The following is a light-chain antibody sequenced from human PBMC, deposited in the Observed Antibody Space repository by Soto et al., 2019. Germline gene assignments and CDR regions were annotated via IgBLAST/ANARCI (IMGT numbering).Light chain of an antibody. V-gene: IGKV1-12*01. Sequence: DIQMTQSPSSVSASVADRVTITCRESQDIGSWLAWYQQKPGKAPKLLIYAASSLQSGVPSRFSGSGSGTDFTLTISSLQPEDFATYYCQQANTFPLFGPGTKVDI. CDR3: QQANTFPL. CDR1: QDIGSW. J-gene: IGKJ3*01. CDR2: AAS.